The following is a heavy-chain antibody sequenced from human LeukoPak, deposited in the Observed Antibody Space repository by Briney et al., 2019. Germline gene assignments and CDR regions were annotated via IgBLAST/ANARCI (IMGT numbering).Heavy chain of an antibody. J-gene: IGHJ4*02. Sequence: SETLSLTCTVSGGSISSYYWSWIRQPPGKGLEWIGYIYYSGSTYYNPSLKSRVTISVDTSKNQFSLKLNSVTAADTAVYYCARDAADGDYFDYWGQGTLVTVSS. CDR2: IYYSGST. D-gene: IGHD5-24*01. CDR3: ARDAADGDYFDY. V-gene: IGHV4-59*06. CDR1: GGSISSYY.